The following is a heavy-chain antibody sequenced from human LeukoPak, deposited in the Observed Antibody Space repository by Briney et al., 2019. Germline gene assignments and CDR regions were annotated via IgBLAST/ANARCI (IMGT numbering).Heavy chain of an antibody. V-gene: IGHV3-30*04. CDR2: ISYDGSNK. CDR1: GFTFSSYA. Sequence: GGSLRLSCAASGFTFSSYAMHWVRQAPGKGLEWVAAISYDGSNKYYADSVKGRFTISRDNSKNTLYLQMDSLRAEDTAVYYCARNGIGSLDAFDIWGHGTMVTVSS. J-gene: IGHJ3*02. CDR3: ARNGIGSLDAFDI. D-gene: IGHD6-25*01.